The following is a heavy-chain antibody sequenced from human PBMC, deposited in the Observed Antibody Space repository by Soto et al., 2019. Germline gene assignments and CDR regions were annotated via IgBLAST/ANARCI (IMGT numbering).Heavy chain of an antibody. J-gene: IGHJ4*02. CDR2: IYASGAT. CDR3: ARSHSFDGSIYHYYFDF. D-gene: IGHD3-10*01. CDR1: GGSISTYY. Sequence: PSETLSLTCTVSGGSISTYYWSWIRQPPGGTLEWIGYIYASGATTYNPSLESRVTMSVDMPNNEFSLELTPLTAEDTAVYYCARSHSFDGSIYHYYFDFWGQGTLVTVSS. V-gene: IGHV4-59*01.